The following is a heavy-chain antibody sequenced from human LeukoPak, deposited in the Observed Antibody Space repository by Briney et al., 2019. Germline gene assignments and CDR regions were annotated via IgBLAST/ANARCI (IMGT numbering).Heavy chain of an antibody. CDR1: GGSFSGYY. J-gene: IGHJ4*02. D-gene: IGHD5-18*01. CDR3: ARGRIQLWSRRPVLDY. Sequence: PSETLSLTCAVYGGSFSGYYWSWIRQPPGKGLEWTGEINHSGSTNYNPSLKSRVTISVDTSKNQFSLKLSSVTAADTAVYYCARGRIQLWSRRPVLDYSRQGTLVTVSS. CDR2: INHSGST. V-gene: IGHV4-34*01.